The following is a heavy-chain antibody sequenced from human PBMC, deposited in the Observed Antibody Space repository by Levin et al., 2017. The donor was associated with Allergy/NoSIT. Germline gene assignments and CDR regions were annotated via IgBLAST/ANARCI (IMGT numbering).Heavy chain of an antibody. CDR1: GFTFSSYA. CDR2: ISGSGGST. CDR3: AKGPTNDYGDYVSAFDI. D-gene: IGHD4-17*01. J-gene: IGHJ3*02. V-gene: IGHV3-23*01. Sequence: GESLKISCAASGFTFSSYAMSWVRQAPGKGLEWVSAISGSGGSTYYADSVKGRFTISRDNSKNTLYLQMNSLRAEDTAVYYCAKGPTNDYGDYVSAFDIWGQGTMVTVSS.